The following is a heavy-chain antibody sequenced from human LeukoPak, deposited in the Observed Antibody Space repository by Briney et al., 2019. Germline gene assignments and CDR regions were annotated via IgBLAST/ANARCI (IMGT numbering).Heavy chain of an antibody. CDR3: AKDIFRYCSGGSCYSAFDY. V-gene: IGHV3-9*01. CDR1: GFTFDDYA. CDR2: ISWNSGSI. Sequence: GRSLRLSCAASGFTFDDYAMHWVRQAPGKGLEWVSGISWNSGSIGYADSVKGRFTISRDNAKNSLYLQMNSLRAEDTALYYCAKDIFRYCSGGSCYSAFDYWGQGTLVIVSS. J-gene: IGHJ4*02. D-gene: IGHD2-15*01.